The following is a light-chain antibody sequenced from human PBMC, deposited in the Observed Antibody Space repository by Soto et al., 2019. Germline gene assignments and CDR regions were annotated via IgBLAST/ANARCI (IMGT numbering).Light chain of an antibody. CDR1: QDINMY. J-gene: IGKJ1*01. Sequence: DIQMTQSPSSLSAYIRDRVTITCRAIQDINMYLNWYQQTPWKAPRLLMFGASSLKSGVPSRFSGSGSGTDFTLTISSLQPEDFATYYCQQSYVMPRTFGQGTKVDIK. CDR3: QQSYVMPRT. V-gene: IGKV1-39*01. CDR2: GAS.